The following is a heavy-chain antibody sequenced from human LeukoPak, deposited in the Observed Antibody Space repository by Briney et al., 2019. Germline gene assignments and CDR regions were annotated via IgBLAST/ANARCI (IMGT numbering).Heavy chain of an antibody. Sequence: PSETLSLTCTVSGGSISSYYWSWIRQPPGKGLEWIGYIFYSGNTNYNPSLKSRVTISVDPSKSQFSLKLGSVTAADTAVYYCAKESGYSYPTWGQGTLVTVSS. CDR3: AKESGYSYPT. CDR2: IFYSGNT. CDR1: GGSISSYY. J-gene: IGHJ4*02. V-gene: IGHV4-59*01. D-gene: IGHD5-18*01.